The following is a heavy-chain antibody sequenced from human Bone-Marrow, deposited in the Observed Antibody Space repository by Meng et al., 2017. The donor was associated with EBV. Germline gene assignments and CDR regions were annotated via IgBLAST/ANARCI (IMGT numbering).Heavy chain of an antibody. D-gene: IGHD4-17*01. V-gene: IGHV4-59*01. CDR3: ARVGSDYVIDY. CDR2: IYYSGST. Sequence: HVQLQQWGAGLLXXXXXLSLTCTVSGGSISSYYWSWIRQPPGKGLEWIGYIYYSGSTNYNPSLKSRVTISVDTSKNQFSLKLSSVTAADTAVYYCARVGSDYVIDYWGQGTLVTVSS. CDR1: GGSISSYY. J-gene: IGHJ4*02.